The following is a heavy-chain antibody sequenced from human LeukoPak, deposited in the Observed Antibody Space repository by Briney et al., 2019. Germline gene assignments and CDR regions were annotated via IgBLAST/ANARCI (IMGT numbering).Heavy chain of an antibody. V-gene: IGHV4-34*01. Sequence: SETLSLTCAVYGGSFSGYYWSWIRQPSGKGLEWIGEINHSGSTNYNPSLKSRVTISVDTSKNQFSLKLSSVTAADTAVYYCARGQQLVRGVPLYYFDYWGQGTLVTVSS. CDR2: INHSGST. D-gene: IGHD3-10*01. CDR3: ARGQQLVRGVPLYYFDY. CDR1: GGSFSGYY. J-gene: IGHJ4*02.